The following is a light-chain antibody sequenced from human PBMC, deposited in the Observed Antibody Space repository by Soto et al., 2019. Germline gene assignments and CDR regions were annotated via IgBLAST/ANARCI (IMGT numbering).Light chain of an antibody. Sequence: QSVLTQPPSASGTPGQRVTISCSGSSSNIGSNTVNWYQQLPGTAPKLLIYSNNQRPSGVPDRFSGSKSGTSASLAISGLQSEDEAEYYCAAWDDSLNGLVFGGGTKLTVI. CDR1: SSNIGSNT. CDR3: AAWDDSLNGLV. V-gene: IGLV1-44*01. J-gene: IGLJ2*01. CDR2: SNN.